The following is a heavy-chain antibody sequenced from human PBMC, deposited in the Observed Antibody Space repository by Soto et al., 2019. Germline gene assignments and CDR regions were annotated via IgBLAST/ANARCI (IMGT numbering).Heavy chain of an antibody. CDR2: VIPILGTS. CDR3: ARVRHCSGGSCSYYYGLDV. D-gene: IGHD2-15*01. Sequence: GASVKVSCKASGGTFSSYAISWVRQAPGQGLEGMGGVIPILGTSSYAQKFQDRCTITADDSTSTAYMELSSLRSEDTAIYYCARVRHCSGGSCSYYYGLDVWGQGTTVTVSS. V-gene: IGHV1-69*13. J-gene: IGHJ6*02. CDR1: GGTFSSYA.